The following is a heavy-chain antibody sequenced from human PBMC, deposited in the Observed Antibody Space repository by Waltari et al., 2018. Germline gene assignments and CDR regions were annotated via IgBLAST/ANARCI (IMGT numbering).Heavy chain of an antibody. CDR1: GFTFRSYI. Sequence: EVQLVESGGGLVQHGGSLRLSCAASGFTFRSYIMNWVRQAPGKGLEWVSYISRSSSTIYYADSVKGRFTISRDNAKNSLYLQMNSLRAEDTAVYYCARDLLLWFGELLGDWFDPWGQGTLVTVSS. CDR2: ISRSSSTI. J-gene: IGHJ5*02. D-gene: IGHD3-10*01. V-gene: IGHV3-48*04. CDR3: ARDLLLWFGELLGDWFDP.